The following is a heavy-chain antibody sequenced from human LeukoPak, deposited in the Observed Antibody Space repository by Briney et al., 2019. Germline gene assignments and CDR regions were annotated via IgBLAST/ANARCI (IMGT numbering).Heavy chain of an antibody. CDR2: INPNNGGT. Sequence: ASVKVSCKASGYTFTGYYIHWVRQAPGQGLEWMVWINPNNGGTNYAQKFQCRLTMTRDTSISTAYMELNRLTSDDTAVYYCARDKYTGYETFDYWGQGTPVTVSS. CDR3: ARDKYTGYETFDY. CDR1: GYTFTGYY. V-gene: IGHV1-2*02. D-gene: IGHD5-12*01. J-gene: IGHJ4*02.